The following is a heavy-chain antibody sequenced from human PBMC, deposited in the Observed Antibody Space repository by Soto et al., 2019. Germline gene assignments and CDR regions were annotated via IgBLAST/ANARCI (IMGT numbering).Heavy chain of an antibody. CDR1: GGSISSGDFY. CDR3: ARGALGYCSGGSCYRYFDY. D-gene: IGHD2-15*01. CDR2: IRFSGST. Sequence: QVQLQESGPGLVRPSETLSLTCTVSGGSISSGDFYWAWIRQPPGKGLEWIGYIRFSGSTNYNPSLTSRVTFSVDTSKNQFSLKMNSVTAADTAVYHCARGALGYCSGGSCYRYFDYWGQGTLVTVSS. V-gene: IGHV4-61*08. J-gene: IGHJ4*02.